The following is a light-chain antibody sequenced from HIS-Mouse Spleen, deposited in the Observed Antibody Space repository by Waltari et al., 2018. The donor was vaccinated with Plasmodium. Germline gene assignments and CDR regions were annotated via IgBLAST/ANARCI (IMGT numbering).Light chain of an antibody. CDR1: QSVSSN. CDR3: QQYGSSPYT. J-gene: IGKJ2*01. CDR2: GAS. Sequence: EIVMTQSPAPLSVSPGERAPLSCRASQSVSSNLAWYQQKPGQAPRLLIYGASTRATGIPARFSGSGSGTEFTLTISSMQSEDFAVYYCQQYGSSPYTFGQGTKLEIK. V-gene: IGKV3-15*01.